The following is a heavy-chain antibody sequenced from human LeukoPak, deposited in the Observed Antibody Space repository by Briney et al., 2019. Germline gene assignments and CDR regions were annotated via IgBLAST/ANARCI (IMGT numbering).Heavy chain of an antibody. CDR3: ASGAGFFDY. D-gene: IGHD6-19*01. V-gene: IGHV4-34*01. CDR1: GGSISDYY. CDR2: INHSGST. J-gene: IGHJ4*02. Sequence: PSETLSLTCTVSGGSISDYYWSWIRQPPGKGLEWIGEINHSGSTNYNPSLKSRVTISVDTSKNQFSLKLSSVTAADTAVYYCASGAGFFDYWGQGTLVTVSS.